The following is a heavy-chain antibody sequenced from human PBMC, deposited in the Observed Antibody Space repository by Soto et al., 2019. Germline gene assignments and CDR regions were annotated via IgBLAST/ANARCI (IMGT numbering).Heavy chain of an antibody. Sequence: RRLSCAASRFTFSNYAMQWVRQAPGKGLEWVTVISYDGSKKYYADSVKGRFTISRDNSKNTVYLHMNSLRPDDTAVYYCARARKGYYDSSGSLAYWGQGTLVTVSS. V-gene: IGHV3-30-3*01. CDR2: ISYDGSKK. J-gene: IGHJ4*02. CDR3: ARARKGYYDSSGSLAY. D-gene: IGHD3-22*01. CDR1: RFTFSNYA.